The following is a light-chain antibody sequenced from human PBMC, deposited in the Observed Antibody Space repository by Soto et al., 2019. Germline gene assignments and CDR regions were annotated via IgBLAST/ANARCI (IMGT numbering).Light chain of an antibody. Sequence: DIVMTQSPLSLPVTPGEPASISCRSSQSLLHSDGYNCLDWYLQKPGQSPQLLIYLGSNRASGVPDRFSGSGSGTEFTLEISRVEPEDVGVYYCMQALQSPRTFGRGTKVEIK. CDR2: LGS. CDR1: QSLLHSDGYNC. J-gene: IGKJ1*01. V-gene: IGKV2-28*01. CDR3: MQALQSPRT.